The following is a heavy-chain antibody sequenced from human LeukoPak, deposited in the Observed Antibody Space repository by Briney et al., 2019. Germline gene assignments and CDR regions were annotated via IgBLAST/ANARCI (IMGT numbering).Heavy chain of an antibody. J-gene: IGHJ3*02. D-gene: IGHD3-22*01. CDR3: ARESTYYYDSSGYDNDAFDI. Sequence: SETLSLTCTVSGGSSSSHYWSWIRQPPGKGLEWIGYIYCSGSTNCNPSLKSRVTISVDTSKDQFSLKLSSVTAADTAVYYCARESTYYYDSSGYDNDAFDIWGQGTMVTVSS. CDR1: GGSSSSHY. CDR2: IYCSGST. V-gene: IGHV4-59*11.